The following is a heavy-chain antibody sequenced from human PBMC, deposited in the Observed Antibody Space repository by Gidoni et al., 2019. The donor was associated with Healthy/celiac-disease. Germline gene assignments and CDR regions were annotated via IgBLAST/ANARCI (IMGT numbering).Heavy chain of an antibody. CDR1: GIPLSCYA. J-gene: IGHJ6*02. Sequence: QVQLLASGGGVVQPGRPLSLSWADPGIPLSCYAMHRVRQSPGKGREWVAVISDDGSNKDYADSVKGRFTISRDNSKNTLYLQMNSLRAEDTAVYYCARDGSHCSGGSCYSLYYYGMDVWGQGTTVTVSS. D-gene: IGHD2-15*01. CDR2: ISDDGSNK. V-gene: IGHV3-30-3*01. CDR3: ARDGSHCSGGSCYSLYYYGMDV.